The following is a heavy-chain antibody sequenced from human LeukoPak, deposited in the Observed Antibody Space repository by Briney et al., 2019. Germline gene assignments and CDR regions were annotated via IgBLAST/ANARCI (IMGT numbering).Heavy chain of an antibody. D-gene: IGHD3-3*01. V-gene: IGHV3-23*01. Sequence: GGSLRLSCAASGFTFTDYAMSWVRQAPEKGLEWISTISDNGGETYYADSVKGRFTISRDNSKNTLYLQMNSLRAEDTAVYYCTIGGQYYDFWSGYSTAPFDYWGQGTLVTVSS. J-gene: IGHJ4*02. CDR1: GFTFTDYA. CDR2: ISDNGGET. CDR3: TIGGQYYDFWSGYSTAPFDY.